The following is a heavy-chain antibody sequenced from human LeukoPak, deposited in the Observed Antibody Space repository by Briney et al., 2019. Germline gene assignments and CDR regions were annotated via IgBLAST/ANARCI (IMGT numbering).Heavy chain of an antibody. CDR1: GGSISSSSYY. CDR2: IYYSGST. Sequence: SETLSLTCTVSGGSISSSSYYWGWIRQPPGKGLEWIGSIYYSGSTYYNPSLKSRVTISVDTSKNQFSLKLSSVTAADTAVYYCARADMWELLRYWGQGTLVTVSS. CDR3: ARADMWELLRY. V-gene: IGHV4-39*01. D-gene: IGHD1-26*01. J-gene: IGHJ4*02.